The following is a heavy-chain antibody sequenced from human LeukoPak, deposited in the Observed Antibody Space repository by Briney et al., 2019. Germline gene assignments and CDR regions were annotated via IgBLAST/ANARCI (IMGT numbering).Heavy chain of an antibody. Sequence: ASVRVSCKASEDTFTGYYIHWVRQAPGQGLEWMGWINPNSGGTNYAQKFQGRVTMTRDTSINTAYMELSRLTSDDTAVYYCARDRTGDLDYWGQGTLVTVSS. CDR3: ARDRTGDLDY. D-gene: IGHD7-27*01. J-gene: IGHJ4*02. CDR2: INPNSGGT. V-gene: IGHV1-2*02. CDR1: EDTFTGYY.